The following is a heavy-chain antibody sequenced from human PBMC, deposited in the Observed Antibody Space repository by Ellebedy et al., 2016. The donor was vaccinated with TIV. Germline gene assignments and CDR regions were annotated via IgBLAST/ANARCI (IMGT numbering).Heavy chain of an antibody. Sequence: GGSLRLSCAVSGFSFRSYWMSWVRQAPGKGLEWVANIKQDGGETYYGDSVTGRFTISRDNAKNSLYLQMNSLTDEDTAVYYCVTDGSYGDYLSPTHAFVIWGQGTMVAVSS. CDR1: GFSFRSYW. J-gene: IGHJ3*02. V-gene: IGHV3-7*01. CDR2: IKQDGGET. D-gene: IGHD4-17*01. CDR3: VTDGSYGDYLSPTHAFVI.